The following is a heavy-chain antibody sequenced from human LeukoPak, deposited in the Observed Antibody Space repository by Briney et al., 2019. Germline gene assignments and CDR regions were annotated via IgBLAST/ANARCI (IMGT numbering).Heavy chain of an antibody. D-gene: IGHD3-16*02. CDR2: ISYDGSNK. CDR3: AREDYVWGSYRYYFDY. J-gene: IGHJ4*02. V-gene: IGHV3-30*04. CDR1: GFTFSSYA. Sequence: GRSLRLSCAASGFTFSSYAMHWVRQAPGKGLEWVAVISYDGSNKYYADSVKDRFTISRDNSKNTLYLQMNSLRAEDTAVYYCAREDYVWGSYRYYFDYWGQGTLVTVSS.